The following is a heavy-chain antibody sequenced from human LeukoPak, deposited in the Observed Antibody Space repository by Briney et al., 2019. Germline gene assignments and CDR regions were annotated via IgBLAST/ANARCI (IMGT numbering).Heavy chain of an antibody. Sequence: GGSLRLSCAASGFTFSSYSMNWVRQAPGKGLEWVSSISSSSSYIYYADSVKGRFTISRDNAKNSLYLQMNSLRAEDTAVYYCARDRGVGEAIDYWGQGTLVTVSS. CDR1: GFTFSSYS. J-gene: IGHJ4*02. V-gene: IGHV3-21*01. CDR2: ISSSSSYI. D-gene: IGHD3-10*01. CDR3: ARDRGVGEAIDY.